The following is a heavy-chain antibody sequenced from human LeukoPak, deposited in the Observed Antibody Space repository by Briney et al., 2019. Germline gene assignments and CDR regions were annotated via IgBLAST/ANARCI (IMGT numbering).Heavy chain of an antibody. CDR3: ARSQWPVVSGIDY. J-gene: IGHJ4*02. CDR1: GASIDSIGYY. Sequence: PSETLSLTCTVSGASIDSIGYYWGWIRQPPGKGLEWIGNIYSTGSTSYNPSLKSRVTISIDTSKIQFSLKLSSVTAADTAVYYCARSQWPVVSGIDYWGQGTLVSVSS. V-gene: IGHV4-39*07. CDR2: IYSTGST. D-gene: IGHD3-22*01.